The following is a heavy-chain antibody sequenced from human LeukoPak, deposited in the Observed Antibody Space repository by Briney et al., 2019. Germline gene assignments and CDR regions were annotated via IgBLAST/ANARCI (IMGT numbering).Heavy chain of an antibody. CDR1: GFTLRSYS. CDR3: ARDLHRSQYNAHEGH. Sequence: GGSLRLSCAASGFTLRSYSMNWVRQAPGKGLEWVSYINRSGGTIYYADSVKGRFTISRDSAKNSLYLQMNSLRAEDTAVYYCARDLHRSQYNAHEGHWGLGTLVTVSS. V-gene: IGHV3-48*01. J-gene: IGHJ4*02. CDR2: INRSGGTI. D-gene: IGHD5-12*01.